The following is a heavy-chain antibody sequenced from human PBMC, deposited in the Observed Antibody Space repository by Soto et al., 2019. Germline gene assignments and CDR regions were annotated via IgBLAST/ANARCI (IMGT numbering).Heavy chain of an antibody. Sequence: SETLSLTCTVSGGSISSSSYYWGWIRQPPGKGLEWIGSIYYSGSTYYNPSLERRVTISVDTSKNQFSLKLSSVTAADTAVYYCARHFGRLYYYYGMDVWGQGTTVTVSS. CDR3: ARHFGRLYYYYGMDV. J-gene: IGHJ6*02. V-gene: IGHV4-39*01. CDR2: IYYSGST. CDR1: GGSISSSSYY. D-gene: IGHD3-10*01.